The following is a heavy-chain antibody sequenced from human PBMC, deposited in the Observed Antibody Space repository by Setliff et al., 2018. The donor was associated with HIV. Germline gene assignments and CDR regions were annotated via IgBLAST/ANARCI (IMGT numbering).Heavy chain of an antibody. CDR1: GYTFTDYF. CDR3: VRAEYYSDFRGYWEYFDF. V-gene: IGHV1-2*02. CDR2: INPNTGDT. J-gene: IGHJ4*02. D-gene: IGHD3-22*01. Sequence: ASVKVSCKASGYTFTDYFLHWVRQAPGQGLEWMGYINPNTGDTNSARKFQGRVTVTRDTSISSVYMELSRLRSDDSAVYYCVRAEYYSDFRGYWEYFDFWGQGTLVTVSS.